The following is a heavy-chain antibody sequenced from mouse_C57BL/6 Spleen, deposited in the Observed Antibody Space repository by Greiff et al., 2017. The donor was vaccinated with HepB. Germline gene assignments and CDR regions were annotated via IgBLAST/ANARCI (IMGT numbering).Heavy chain of an antibody. CDR1: GFTFSSYA. V-gene: IGHV5-4*01. D-gene: IGHD1-1*01. J-gene: IGHJ3*01. CDR3: ARDRYGSTWFAY. Sequence: VQLQQSGGGLVKPGGSLKLSCAASGFTFSSYAMSWVRQTPEKRLEWVATISDGGSYTYYPDNVKGRFTISRDNAKNNLYLQMSHLKSEDTAMYYCARDRYGSTWFAYWGQGTLVTVSA. CDR2: ISDGGSYT.